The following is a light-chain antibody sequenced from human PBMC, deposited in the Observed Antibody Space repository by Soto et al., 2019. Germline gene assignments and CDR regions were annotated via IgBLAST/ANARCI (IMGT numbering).Light chain of an antibody. J-gene: IGKJ4*01. CDR1: QDISNY. CDR2: DAS. CDR3: QHYGNLLLT. Sequence: DLQMTQSPSSLSASVGDRVTITCQASQDISNYLNWYQQKPGKAPKLLIYDASNLETGVPSRFSGSGSGTDFTFTISSLQPEDIATYHCQHYGNLLLTFGGGTKVEIK. V-gene: IGKV1-33*01.